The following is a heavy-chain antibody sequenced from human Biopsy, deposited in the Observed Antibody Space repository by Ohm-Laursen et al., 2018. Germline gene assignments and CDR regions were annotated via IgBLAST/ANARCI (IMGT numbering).Heavy chain of an antibody. CDR1: GYSIIPSGPEN. D-gene: IGHD2/OR15-2a*01. V-gene: IGHV4-61*01. CDR3: ARGMRTTGWPYFDY. J-gene: IGHJ4*02. CDR2: IYSGGNT. Sequence: TLSLTCTLSGYSIIPSGPENWSWIRQPPGQGLQYIGFIYSGGNTNYNPSLRSRVTMSVDTSKNQFSLRLNSATAADTAVYYCARGMRTTGWPYFDYWGQGILVTVSS.